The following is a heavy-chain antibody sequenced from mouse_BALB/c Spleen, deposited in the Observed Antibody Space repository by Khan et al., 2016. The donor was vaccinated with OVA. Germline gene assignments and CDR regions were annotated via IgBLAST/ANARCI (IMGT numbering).Heavy chain of an antibody. V-gene: IGHV9-3-1*01. J-gene: IGHJ4*01. CDR3: ARPPYFSYVMVY. Sequence: QIQLVQSGPELQKPGETVKISCKASGYTYTNYGMNWVKQVPGKGLKWMGWINTHTGEATYADDFKGRFALSLETSASTAYLQINSLKNEDTATYFCARPPYFSYVMVYWGQGTSVTVSS. CDR1: GYTYTNYG. D-gene: IGHD2-10*01. CDR2: INTHTGEA.